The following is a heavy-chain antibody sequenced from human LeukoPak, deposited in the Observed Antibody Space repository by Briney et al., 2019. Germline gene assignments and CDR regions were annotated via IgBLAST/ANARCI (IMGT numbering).Heavy chain of an antibody. V-gene: IGHV3-48*01. CDR1: GFTFSSYH. J-gene: IGHJ5*02. CDR3: ARDLAGDYDILTGYYMDWFDP. Sequence: GGSLRLSWVGSGFTFSSYHMNWVRQAPGKGLEWVSYISSSSSTIYYADSVKGRFTISRDNAKNSLYLQMNSLRAEDTAVYYCARDLAGDYDILTGYYMDWFDPWGQGTLVTVSS. D-gene: IGHD3-9*01. CDR2: ISSSSSTI.